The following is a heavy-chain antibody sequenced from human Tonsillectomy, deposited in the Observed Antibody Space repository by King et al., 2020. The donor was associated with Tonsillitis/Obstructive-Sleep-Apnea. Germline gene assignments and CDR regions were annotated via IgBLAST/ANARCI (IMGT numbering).Heavy chain of an antibody. D-gene: IGHD2-2*01. CDR1: GFTFSSYA. CDR2: ISGSGGST. Sequence: VQLVESGGGLVQPGGSLRLSCAASGFTFSSYAMSWVRQAPGKGLEWVSAISGSGGSTYYADPVKGRFTISRDNSKNTLYLQMNSLRAEDTAVYYCAKDYVGVPAAIDWFDPWGQGTLVTVSS. J-gene: IGHJ5*02. V-gene: IGHV3-23*04. CDR3: AKDYVGVPAAIDWFDP.